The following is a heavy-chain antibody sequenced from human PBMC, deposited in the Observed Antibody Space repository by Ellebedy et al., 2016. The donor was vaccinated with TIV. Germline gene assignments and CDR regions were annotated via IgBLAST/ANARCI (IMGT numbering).Heavy chain of an antibody. CDR1: GDAMRNYY. J-gene: IGHJ4*01. CDR2: ISHSGSP. D-gene: IGHD2-21*01. V-gene: IGHV4-59*01. CDR3: ARADYCGGCNWFD. Sequence: MPSETLSLTCSVSGDAMRNYYWSWIRQPPGRGLEWIGHISHSGSPNYNHSLKSRVTFSVDTSNIQFSLRMTSVTAADTAIYYCARADYCGGCNWFDWGHGILVTVSS.